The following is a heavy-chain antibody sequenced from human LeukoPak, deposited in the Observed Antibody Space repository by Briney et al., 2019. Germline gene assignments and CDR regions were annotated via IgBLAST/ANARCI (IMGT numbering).Heavy chain of an antibody. Sequence: GGSLRLSCAASGFTFSSYNMNWVRQAPGKGLEWVSFISSGSSTIYYADSVKGRFTTSRDNGKNSLYLQMNSLRDEDTAVYYCARKNPFDYWGQGTLVTVSS. V-gene: IGHV3-48*02. CDR3: ARKNPFDY. CDR2: ISSGSSTI. J-gene: IGHJ4*02. CDR1: GFTFSSYN.